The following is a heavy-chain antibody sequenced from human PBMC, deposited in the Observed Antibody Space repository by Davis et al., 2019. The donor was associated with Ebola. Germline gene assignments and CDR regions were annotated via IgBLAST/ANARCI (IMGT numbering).Heavy chain of an antibody. D-gene: IGHD6-6*01. J-gene: IGHJ6*04. CDR3: ARDCLNRQLVLRYYGMDV. CDR1: GFTFSSYW. Sequence: GESLKISCAASGFTFSSYWMHWVRQAPGKGLVWVSRINSDGSSTSYADSVKGRFTISRDNAKNTLYLQKNSLRAEDTAVYYCARDCLNRQLVLRYYGMDVWGKGTTVTVSS. CDR2: INSDGSST. V-gene: IGHV3-74*01.